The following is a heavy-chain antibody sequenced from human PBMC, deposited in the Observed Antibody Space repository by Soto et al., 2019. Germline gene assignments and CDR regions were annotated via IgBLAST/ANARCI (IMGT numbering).Heavy chain of an antibody. CDR1: GGSFSGYY. Sequence: SETLSLTCAVYGGSFSGYYWSWIRQPPGKGLEWIGEINQSGSTNYKSSLKSRVTISVDTSKNQFSLKLSSVTAADTAVYYCAAADWGHNFYYGMDVWGQGTTVTVSS. V-gene: IGHV4-34*01. J-gene: IGHJ6*02. CDR3: AAADWGHNFYYGMDV. D-gene: IGHD7-27*01. CDR2: INQSGST.